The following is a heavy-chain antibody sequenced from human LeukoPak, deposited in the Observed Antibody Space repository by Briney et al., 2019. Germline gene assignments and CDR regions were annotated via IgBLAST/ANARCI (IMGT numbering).Heavy chain of an antibody. CDR3: ARRAGYTGFGYYYYYMDV. Sequence: AGGSLRLSCAASGFIFSSYWMSWVRQAPGKGLEWVANINQDGSEKYYVDSVKGRFTISRDNAENSLYLQVDSLRAEDTAVCYCARRAGYTGFGYYYYYMDVWGKGTTVTVSS. V-gene: IGHV3-7*01. CDR2: INQDGSEK. CDR1: GFIFSSYW. J-gene: IGHJ6*03. D-gene: IGHD5-12*01.